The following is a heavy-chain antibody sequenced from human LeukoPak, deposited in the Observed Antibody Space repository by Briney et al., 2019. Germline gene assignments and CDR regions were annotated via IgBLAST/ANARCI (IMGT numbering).Heavy chain of an antibody. J-gene: IGHJ5*02. CDR3: ASVPSGLLSQREFDP. V-gene: IGHV3-30-3*01. Sequence: PGGSLRLSCAASGFTFSSYWMTWVRQAPGKGLEWVAVISYDGSNKYYADSVKGRFTISRDNSKNTLYLQMNSLRAEDTAVYYCASVPSGLLSQREFDPWGQGTLVTVSS. D-gene: IGHD1-26*01. CDR2: ISYDGSNK. CDR1: GFTFSSYW.